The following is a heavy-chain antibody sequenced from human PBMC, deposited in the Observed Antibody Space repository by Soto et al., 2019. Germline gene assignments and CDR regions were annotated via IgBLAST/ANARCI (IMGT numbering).Heavy chain of an antibody. CDR3: ARDGSSYCTNGVCYTNWFDP. Sequence: SETLSLTCTVSGGSISSYYWSWIRQPPGKGLEWIGYIYYSGSTNYNPSLKSRVTISVDTSKNQFSLKLGSVTAADTAVYYCARDGSSYCTNGVCYTNWFDPWGQGPLVTVSS. CDR1: GGSISSYY. J-gene: IGHJ5*02. V-gene: IGHV4-59*01. D-gene: IGHD2-8*01. CDR2: IYYSGST.